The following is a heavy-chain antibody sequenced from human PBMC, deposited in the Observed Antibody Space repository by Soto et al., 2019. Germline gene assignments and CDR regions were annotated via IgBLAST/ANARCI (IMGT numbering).Heavy chain of an antibody. J-gene: IGHJ5*02. CDR3: VRTIVGGPTGGWFHX. V-gene: IGHV3-23*01. D-gene: IGHD1-26*01. Sequence: WGSLRLSFIASGFTFSSYTMSWVRQAPGKGLEWVSSFSCRDGTTCYAYSVKGRFTISIDNSKNTLYLEMNSLRAEDTALYFCVRTIVGGPTGGWFHXWGQGALVPVSX. CDR2: FSCRDGTT. CDR1: GFTFSSYT.